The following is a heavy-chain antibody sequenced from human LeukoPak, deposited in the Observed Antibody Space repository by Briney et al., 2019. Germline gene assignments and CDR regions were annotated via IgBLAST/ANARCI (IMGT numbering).Heavy chain of an antibody. V-gene: IGHV4-59*01. J-gene: IGHJ4*02. Sequence: SETLSLTCTVSGGSISSYYWSWIRQPPGKGLEWIGYIYYSGSTNYNPSLKSRVTISVDTSKNQFSLKLSSVTAADTAVYYCARAGGCRGGSCGGVADYWGQGTLVTVSS. D-gene: IGHD2-15*01. CDR2: IYYSGST. CDR1: GGSISSYY. CDR3: ARAGGCRGGSCGGVADY.